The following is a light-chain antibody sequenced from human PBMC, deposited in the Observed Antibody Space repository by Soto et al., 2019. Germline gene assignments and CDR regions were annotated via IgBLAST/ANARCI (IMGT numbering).Light chain of an antibody. V-gene: IGLV2-14*01. CDR3: NSYAGSSYV. CDR1: SSDVGGYNY. Sequence: SVLTQPGSVSGSPAQSIAISCTGTSSDVGGYNYVSWYQQYPGKAPKLMIYGVSYRPSGVSNRFSGSKSGNTASLTISGLQAEDEADYYCNSYAGSSYVFGTGTKVTVL. CDR2: GVS. J-gene: IGLJ1*01.